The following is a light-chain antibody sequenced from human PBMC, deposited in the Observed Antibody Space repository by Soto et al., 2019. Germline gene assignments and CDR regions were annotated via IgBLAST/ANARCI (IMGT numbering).Light chain of an antibody. CDR2: GNT. CDR3: QSYDSSLGGSV. CDR1: SSDVGSYDY. V-gene: IGLV2-11*01. Sequence: QSVLIQPPSVSGSPGQSVTISCTGTSSDVGSYDYVSWYQQHPGTVPKPMIYGNTNRPSGVPDRFSGSKSGTSASLAITGLQAEDEADYYCQSYDSSLGGSVFGTGTKLTVL. J-gene: IGLJ1*01.